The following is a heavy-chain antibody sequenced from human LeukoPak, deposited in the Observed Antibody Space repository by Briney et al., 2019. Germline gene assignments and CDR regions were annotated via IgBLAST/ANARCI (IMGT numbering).Heavy chain of an antibody. CDR2: IYYSGST. J-gene: IGHJ4*02. CDR1: GGSISGGTYY. CDR3: ARDHRGYADYFNY. V-gene: IGHV4-39*07. D-gene: IGHD5-12*01. Sequence: PSETLSLTCTVSGGSISGGTYYWGWLRQPPGKGLEWIGSIYYSGSTYYNPSLKSRVTISVDTSKNQFSLKLSSVIAADTAVYYCARDHRGYADYFNYWGPGTLVTVSS.